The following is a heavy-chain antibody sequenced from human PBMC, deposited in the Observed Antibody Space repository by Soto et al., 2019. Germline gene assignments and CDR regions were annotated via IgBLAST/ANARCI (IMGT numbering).Heavy chain of an antibody. D-gene: IGHD2-15*01. Sequence: QVQLVQSGAEVKKPGASVKVSCKASGYTFTSYAMHWVRQAPGQRLEWMGWINAGNGNTKYSQKFQGRVTITRDTSASTAYMELSSLRSEDTAVYYCARPGDCSGGSCYYYYYGMDVWGQGTTVTVSS. CDR3: ARPGDCSGGSCYYYYYGMDV. V-gene: IGHV1-3*01. J-gene: IGHJ6*02. CDR2: INAGNGNT. CDR1: GYTFTSYA.